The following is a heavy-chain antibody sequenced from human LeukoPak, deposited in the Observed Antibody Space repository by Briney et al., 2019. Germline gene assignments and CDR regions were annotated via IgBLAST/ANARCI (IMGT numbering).Heavy chain of an antibody. CDR2: ISYDGSNK. V-gene: IGHV3-30-3*01. D-gene: IGHD2-8*01. CDR3: ARDIRYCTNGVCYNYYYGMDV. J-gene: IGHJ6*02. Sequence: GGSLRLSCAVSGFTFSNHAMHWVRQAPGKGLEWVAVISYDGSNKYYADSVKGRFTISRDNSKNTLYLQMNSLRAEDTAVYYCARDIRYCTNGVCYNYYYGMDVWGQGTTVTVSS. CDR1: GFTFSNHA.